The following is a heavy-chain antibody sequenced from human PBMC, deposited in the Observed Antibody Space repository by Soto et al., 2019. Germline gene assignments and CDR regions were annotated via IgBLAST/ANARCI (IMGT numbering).Heavy chain of an antibody. V-gene: IGHV4-34*01. D-gene: IGHD3-10*01. CDR1: GGSFSGYY. CDR2: INHSGST. Sequence: SETLSLTCAVYGGSFSGYYWSWIRQPPGKGLEWIGEINHSGSTNYNPSLKSRVTISVDTSKNQFSLKLSSVTAADTAVYYCARGHGVLWFGERGMDVWGQGTTVTVS. CDR3: ARGHGVLWFGERGMDV. J-gene: IGHJ6*02.